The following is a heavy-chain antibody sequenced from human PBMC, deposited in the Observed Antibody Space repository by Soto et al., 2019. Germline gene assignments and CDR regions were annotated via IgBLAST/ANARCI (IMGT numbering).Heavy chain of an antibody. J-gene: IGHJ6*02. D-gene: IGHD3-22*01. CDR2: TYYSEST. V-gene: IGHV4-30-4*01. CDR3: ARDHYYDSSGYCSRYYYYYGMDV. CDR1: AGSIRSGDYY. Sequence: SETLSLTCPLPAGSIRSGDYYWSCFRQPPGKGLEWIGYTYYSESTYYNPSLKSRVTISVDTSKNQFSLKLSSVTAADTSVYYCARDHYYDSSGYCSRYYYYYGMDVWGQGTTVTVSS.